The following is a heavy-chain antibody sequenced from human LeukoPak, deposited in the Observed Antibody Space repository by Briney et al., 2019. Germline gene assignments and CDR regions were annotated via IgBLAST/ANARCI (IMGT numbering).Heavy chain of an antibody. J-gene: IGHJ4*02. CDR1: GGSISSYY. V-gene: IGHV4-4*07. Sequence: SETLSLTCTVSGGSISSYYWSWIRQPAGKGLEWIGRIYTSVSTNYNPSLKSRVTMSVDTSKNQFSLKLSSVTAADTAVYYCARVPWDSSGWPYFDYWGQGTLVTVSS. CDR3: ARVPWDSSGWPYFDY. CDR2: IYTSVST. D-gene: IGHD6-19*01.